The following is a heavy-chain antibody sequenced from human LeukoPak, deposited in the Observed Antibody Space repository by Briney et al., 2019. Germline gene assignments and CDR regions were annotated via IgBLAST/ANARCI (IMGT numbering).Heavy chain of an antibody. CDR1: GFTFSSYA. D-gene: IGHD6-13*01. J-gene: IGHJ3*02. Sequence: GRSLRLSCAASGFTFSSYAMHWVRHAPGKGLEWVAVISYDGSNKYYADSVKGRFTISRDNSKNTLYLQMNSLRAEDTAVYYCARDPGYSSSRGAFDIWGQGTMVTVSS. CDR2: ISYDGSNK. CDR3: ARDPGYSSSRGAFDI. V-gene: IGHV3-30-3*01.